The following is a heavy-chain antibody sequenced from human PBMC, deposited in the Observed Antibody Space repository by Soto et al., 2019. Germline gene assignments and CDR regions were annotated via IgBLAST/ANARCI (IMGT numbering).Heavy chain of an antibody. CDR2: IIPFSGTV. CDR1: GGSFMSQA. Sequence: QVQLVQSGAEVKKPGSSVKVSCKASGGSFMSQAISWVRQAPGQGPEWMGGIIPFSGTVTYTERFQGRLTLTADEPTKTAYMELSSLRSEDTAVYYCARGSCSSTSCYKEYYFDLWGQGTLVTVSS. J-gene: IGHJ4*02. V-gene: IGHV1-69*01. CDR3: ARGSCSSTSCYKEYYFDL. D-gene: IGHD2-2*02.